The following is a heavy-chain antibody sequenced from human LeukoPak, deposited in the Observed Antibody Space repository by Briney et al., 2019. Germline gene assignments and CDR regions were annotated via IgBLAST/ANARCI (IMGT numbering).Heavy chain of an antibody. CDR1: GGSISSYY. CDR3: ARRRLIAAPFDY. J-gene: IGHJ4*02. V-gene: IGHV4-4*09. CDR2: IYTSGST. D-gene: IGHD6-13*01. Sequence: SETLSLTCTVSGGSISSYYWSWIRQPPGKGLGWIGYIYTSGSTNYNPSLKSRVTISVDTSKNQFSLKLSSVTAADTAVYYCARRRLIAAPFDYWGQGTLVTVSS.